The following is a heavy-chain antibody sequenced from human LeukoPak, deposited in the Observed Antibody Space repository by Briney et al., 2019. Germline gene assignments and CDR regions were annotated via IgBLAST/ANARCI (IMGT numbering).Heavy chain of an antibody. CDR3: ARGDDSSGPEGAFDI. CDR1: VDSTSSGGYS. J-gene: IGHJ3*02. CDR2: IYQSGNT. V-gene: IGHV4-30-2*01. D-gene: IGHD3-22*01. Sequence: SQTLSLTCAVSVDSTSSGGYSWNWIRQPPGKVLEWIGNIYQSGNTYNNPSLRSRVTISADRSKNQFSLKLSSVTAADTAVYYCARGDDSSGPEGAFDIWGQGTMVTVSS.